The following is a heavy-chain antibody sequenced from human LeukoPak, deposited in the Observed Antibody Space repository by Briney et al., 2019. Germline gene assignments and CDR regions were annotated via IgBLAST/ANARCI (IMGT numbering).Heavy chain of an antibody. J-gene: IGHJ6*02. CDR2: IIPILGIA. CDR1: GGTFSSYA. Sequence: SVKVSCKASGGTFSSYAISWVRQAPGQGLEWMGRIIPILGIANYAQKFQGRVTITADKSTSTAYMELSSLRSEDTAVYYCQYSGGMDVWGQGTTVTVSS. D-gene: IGHD6-6*01. V-gene: IGHV1-69*04. CDR3: QYSGGMDV.